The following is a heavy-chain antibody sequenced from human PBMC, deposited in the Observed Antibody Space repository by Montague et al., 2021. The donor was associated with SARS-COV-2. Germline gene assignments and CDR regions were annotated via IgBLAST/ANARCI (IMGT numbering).Heavy chain of an antibody. CDR3: ARHRDNLGSLNWFAP. D-gene: IGHD3-16*01. CDR2: IYYSGTT. CDR1: AGAIRGTDYF. Sequence: SETLSLTCTVSAGAIRGTDYFWGWIRQPPGKGLEWIGSIYYSGTTYHNPSLKSPVTISVDTSKNQFALKLSSVTAADTAVYFCARHRDNLGSLNWFAPWGQGTLVTVSS. V-gene: IGHV4-39*01. J-gene: IGHJ5*02.